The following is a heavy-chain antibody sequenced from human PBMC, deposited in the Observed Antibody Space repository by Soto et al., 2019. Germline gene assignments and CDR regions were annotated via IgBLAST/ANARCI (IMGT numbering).Heavy chain of an antibody. Sequence: QVQLVESGGGVVQPGRSLRLSCAASGFTFSSYGMHWVRQAPGKGLEWVAVISYDGSNKYYADSVKGRFTISRDNSKNTLYLQMNSLRAEDTAVYYCANEYGDGPDAFDIWGQGTMVTVSS. CDR2: ISYDGSNK. V-gene: IGHV3-30*18. CDR3: ANEYGDGPDAFDI. J-gene: IGHJ3*02. CDR1: GFTFSSYG. D-gene: IGHD4-17*01.